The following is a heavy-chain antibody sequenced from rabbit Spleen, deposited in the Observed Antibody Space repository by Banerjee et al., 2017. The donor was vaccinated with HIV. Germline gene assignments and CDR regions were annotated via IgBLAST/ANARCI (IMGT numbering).Heavy chain of an antibody. Sequence: QEQLEESGGDLVQPEGSLTLTCTASGFTISSSYWICWVRQAPGKGLEWIGCIYTGSGSTYYASWAKGRFTISKTSSTTVTLQLNSLTAADTATYFCTRGVPGIAVDTTDLWGPGTLVTVS. J-gene: IGHJ4*01. D-gene: IGHD3-1*01. CDR2: IYTGSGST. V-gene: IGHV1S45*01. CDR1: GFTISSSYW. CDR3: TRGVPGIAVDTTDL.